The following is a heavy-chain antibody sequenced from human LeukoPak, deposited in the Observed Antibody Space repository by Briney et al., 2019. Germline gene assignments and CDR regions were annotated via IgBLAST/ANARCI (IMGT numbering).Heavy chain of an antibody. CDR3: ARDQDYHYMDV. CDR1: GFTFSSYS. Sequence: GGSLRLSCAASGFTFSSYSMNWVRQAPGKGLEWVSSISSSSYIYYADSVKGRFTISRDNAKNSLYLQMNSLRAEDTAVYYCARDQDYHYMDVWGKGTTVTVSS. J-gene: IGHJ6*03. V-gene: IGHV3-21*01. CDR2: ISSSSYI.